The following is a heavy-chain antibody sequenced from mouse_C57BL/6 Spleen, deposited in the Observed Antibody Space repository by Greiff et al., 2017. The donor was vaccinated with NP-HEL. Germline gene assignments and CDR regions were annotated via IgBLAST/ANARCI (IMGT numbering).Heavy chain of an antibody. CDR1: GYTFTSYG. CDR3: ARTTTVVGEGYFDV. D-gene: IGHD1-1*01. J-gene: IGHJ1*03. V-gene: IGHV1-81*01. Sequence: QVQLQQSGAELARPGASVKLSCKASGYTFTSYGISWVKQRTGQGLEWIGEIYPRSGNTYYNEKFKGKATLTADKSSSTAYMELRSLTSEDSAVYFCARTTTVVGEGYFDVWGTGTTVTVSS. CDR2: IYPRSGNT.